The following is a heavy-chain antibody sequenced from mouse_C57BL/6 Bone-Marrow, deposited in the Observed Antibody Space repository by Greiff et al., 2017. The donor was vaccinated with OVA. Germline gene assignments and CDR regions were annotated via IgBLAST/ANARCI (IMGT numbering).Heavy chain of an antibody. D-gene: IGHD2-3*01. CDR2: IDPENGDT. J-gene: IGHJ2*01. Sequence: DVQLQPSWAELVRPGASVKLSCTASVFNIKDDYMHWVKQRPEQGLEWIGWIDPENGDTEYASKFQGKATITADTSSNTAYLQLSSLTAEDTAVYYCRRWLGPWGQGTTLTVSS. CDR1: VFNIKDDY. CDR3: RRWLGP. V-gene: IGHV14-4*01.